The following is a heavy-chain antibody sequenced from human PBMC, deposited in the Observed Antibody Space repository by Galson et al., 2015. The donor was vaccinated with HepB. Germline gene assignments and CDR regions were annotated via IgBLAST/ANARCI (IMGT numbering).Heavy chain of an antibody. Sequence: PALVKPTQTLTLTCTFPGFSLSTSGMRVSWIRQPPGKALKWLARIDWDDDKFYSTSLKTRLTIYKDTSKNQVVLTMTNMDPVDTATYYCARLSSGRYPGAESDYWGQEALVTVSS. J-gene: IGHJ4*02. V-gene: IGHV2-70*04. CDR3: ARLSSGRYPGAESDY. CDR1: GFSLSTSGMR. D-gene: IGHD1-26*01. CDR2: IDWDDDK.